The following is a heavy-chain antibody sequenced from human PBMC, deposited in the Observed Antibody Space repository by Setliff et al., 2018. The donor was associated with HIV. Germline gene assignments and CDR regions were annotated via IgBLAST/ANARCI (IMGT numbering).Heavy chain of an antibody. D-gene: IGHD3-9*01. CDR2: IYTSGST. J-gene: IGHJ4*02. CDR1: GGSISEYY. Sequence: PSETLSLTCTVSGGSISEYYWSWIRQPPGKGLEWIGYIYTSGSTDYNPSLKSRVTISVDTSKNQFSLKLSSVTAADTAVYYCARGGVLRYFDWAYWGQGTLVTVSS. CDR3: ARGGVLRYFDWAY. V-gene: IGHV4-4*08.